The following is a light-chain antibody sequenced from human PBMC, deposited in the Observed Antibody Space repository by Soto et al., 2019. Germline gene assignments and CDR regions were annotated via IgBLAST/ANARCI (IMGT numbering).Light chain of an antibody. V-gene: IGKV1-5*01. CDR1: QSISSW. CDR2: DAS. J-gene: IGKJ1*01. Sequence: DIQMTQYPSTLSASVGDRVTITCRASQSISSWLAWYQQKQGKAPKLLIYDASSLESGVPSRFSGSGSGTEFTLTISSLQPDDFATYYCQQYNSYSTLGQGTKVEIK. CDR3: QQYNSYST.